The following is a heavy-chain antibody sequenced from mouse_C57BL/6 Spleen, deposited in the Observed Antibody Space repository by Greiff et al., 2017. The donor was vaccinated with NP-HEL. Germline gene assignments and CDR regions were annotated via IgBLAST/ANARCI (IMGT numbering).Heavy chain of an antibody. CDR3: ARSGLLSFDY. CDR2: INPGSGGT. Sequence: QVQLKESGAELVRPGTSVKVSCKASGYAFTNYLIEWVKQRPGQGLEWIGVINPGSGGTNYNEKFKGKATLTADKSSSTAYMQLSSLTSEDSAVYFCARSGLLSFDYWGQGTTLTVSS. V-gene: IGHV1-54*01. CDR1: GYAFTNYL. J-gene: IGHJ2*01. D-gene: IGHD2-1*01.